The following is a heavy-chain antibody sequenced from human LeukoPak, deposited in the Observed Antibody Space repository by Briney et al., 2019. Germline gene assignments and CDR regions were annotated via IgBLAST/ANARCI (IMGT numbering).Heavy chain of an antibody. Sequence: PSETLSLTCTVSGGSISSYYWSWIRQPPGKGLEWIGYIYYSGSTNYNPSLKSRVTISVDTSKNQFSLKLSSVTAADTAVYYCARQYYYHYMDVWGKGTTVTVSS. CDR2: IYYSGST. V-gene: IGHV4-59*08. J-gene: IGHJ6*03. CDR3: ARQYYYHYMDV. CDR1: GGSISSYY.